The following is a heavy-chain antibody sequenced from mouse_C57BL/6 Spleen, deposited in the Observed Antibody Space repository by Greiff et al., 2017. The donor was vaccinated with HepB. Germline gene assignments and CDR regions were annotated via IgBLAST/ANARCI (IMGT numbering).Heavy chain of an antibody. Sequence: EVMLVESGGGLVKPGGSLKLSCAASGFTFSDYGMHWVRQAPEKGLEWVAYISSGSSTIYYADTVTGRFTISRDNAKNTLFLQMTSLRSEDTAMYYCARTGGLRAWFAYWGQGTLVTVSA. V-gene: IGHV5-17*01. J-gene: IGHJ3*01. CDR3: ARTGGLRAWFAY. CDR1: GFTFSDYG. CDR2: ISSGSSTI. D-gene: IGHD2-4*01.